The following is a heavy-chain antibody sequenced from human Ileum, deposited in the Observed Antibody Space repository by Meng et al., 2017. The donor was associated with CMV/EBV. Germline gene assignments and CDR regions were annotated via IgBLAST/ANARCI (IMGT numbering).Heavy chain of an antibody. Sequence: GESLKISCAVSGFIFSDHYMDWFRQAPGKGLEWVGRIKNKANSYITEDAASVRGRFTISRDDSKNSLYLEVNSLKTEDTAVYYCGRDSMNGGGFDCWGQGVLVTVSS. CDR2: IKNKANSYIT. D-gene: IGHD2-8*01. CDR3: GRDSMNGGGFDC. CDR1: GFIFSDHY. J-gene: IGHJ4*02. V-gene: IGHV3-72*01.